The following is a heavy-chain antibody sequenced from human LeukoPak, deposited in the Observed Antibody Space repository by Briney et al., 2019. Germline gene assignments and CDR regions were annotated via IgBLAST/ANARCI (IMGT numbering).Heavy chain of an antibody. D-gene: IGHD5-24*01. Sequence: SETLSLTCAVYGGSFSGYYWSWIRQPPGKGLEWIGEINHSGSTNYNPSLKSRVTISVDTSKNQFSLKLSSVTAADTAVYYCARVVATTLLFDYWGQGTLVTVSS. CDR2: INHSGST. V-gene: IGHV4-34*01. J-gene: IGHJ4*02. CDR1: GGSFSGYY. CDR3: ARVVATTLLFDY.